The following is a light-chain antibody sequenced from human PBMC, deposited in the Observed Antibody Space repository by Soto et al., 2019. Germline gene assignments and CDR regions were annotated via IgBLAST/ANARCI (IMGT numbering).Light chain of an antibody. J-gene: IGLJ2*01. CDR2: DNN. Sequence: QSVLTQPPSVSAAPGQKVTISCSGSSSNIGNNYVSWYQQFPGTAPKLLIYDNNKRPSGIPDRFSGSKSGTSATLDITGLQTGDEADYYRGTCDSSLSAVVFGGGTKLTVL. V-gene: IGLV1-51*01. CDR1: SSNIGNNY. CDR3: GTCDSSLSAVV.